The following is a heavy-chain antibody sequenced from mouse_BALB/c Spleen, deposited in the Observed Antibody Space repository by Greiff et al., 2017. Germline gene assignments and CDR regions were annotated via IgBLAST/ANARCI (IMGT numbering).Heavy chain of an antibody. V-gene: IGHV5-12-1*01. J-gene: IGHJ4*01. CDR2: ISSGGGST. CDR3: ARHGRYDDGYYAMDY. Sequence: EVKLVESGGGLVKPGGSLKLSCAASGFAFSSYDMSWVRQTPEKRLEWVAYISSGGGSTYYPDTVKGRFTISRDNAKNTLYLQMSSLKSEDTAMYYCARHGRYDDGYYAMDYWGQGTSVTVSS. D-gene: IGHD2-14*01. CDR1: GFAFSSYD.